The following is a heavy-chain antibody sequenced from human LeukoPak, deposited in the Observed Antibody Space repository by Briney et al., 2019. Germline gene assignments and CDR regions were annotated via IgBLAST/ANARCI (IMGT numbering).Heavy chain of an antibody. CDR1: EFIFSSYG. D-gene: IGHD1-26*01. CDR2: SSGTGGGT. J-gene: IGHJ4*02. CDR3: AKVWATYRNFDY. V-gene: IGHV3-23*01. Sequence: GGSLRLSCAASEFIFSSYGMSWVRQAPGKGLEWVASSGTGGGTYYADSVKGRFTISRDNSQNTLYLEMNSLRAEDSAVYYCAKVWATYRNFDYWGQGTLVTVSS.